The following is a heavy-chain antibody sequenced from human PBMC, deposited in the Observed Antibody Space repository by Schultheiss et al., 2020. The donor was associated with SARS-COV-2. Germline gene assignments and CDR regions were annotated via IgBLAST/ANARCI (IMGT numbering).Heavy chain of an antibody. CDR1: GFTFSTHG. CDR3: ARVGLPDAFDI. Sequence: GGSLRLSCAVSGFTFSTHGMHWVRQAPGKGLEWVAFILYDGSNKYYADSVKGRFTISRDNSKNTLYLQMNSLRAEDTAVYYCARVGLPDAFDIWGQGTMVTVSS. D-gene: IGHD3/OR15-3a*01. CDR2: ILYDGSNK. J-gene: IGHJ3*02. V-gene: IGHV3-30*19.